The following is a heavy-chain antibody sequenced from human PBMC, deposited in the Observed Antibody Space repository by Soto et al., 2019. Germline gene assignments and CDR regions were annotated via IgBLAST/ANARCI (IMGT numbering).Heavy chain of an antibody. CDR1: GFNFSSYV. V-gene: IGHV3-30*18. CDR2: ISYDGSNK. J-gene: IGHJ6*02. D-gene: IGHD4-17*01. Sequence: GGSLRLSCADSGFNFSSYVMHWVGQSPGKGLEWVAVISYDGSNKYYADSVKGRFTISRDNSKNTLYLQMNSLRAEDTAVYYCAKDLGSYGDYGLSDYYYGMDVWGQGTTVTVSS. CDR3: AKDLGSYGDYGLSDYYYGMDV.